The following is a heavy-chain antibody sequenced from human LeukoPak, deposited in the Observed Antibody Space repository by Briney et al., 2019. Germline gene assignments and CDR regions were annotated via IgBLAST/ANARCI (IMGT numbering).Heavy chain of an antibody. CDR3: ARDGRGSYYDSSGYLDC. CDR2: IYSGGSA. Sequence: GGSLRLSCAASGFTVSSNYMSWVRQAPGKGLEWVSVIYSGGSAYYADSVKGRFTISRDNSKNTLSLQMSSLTAEDTAVYYCARDGRGSYYDSSGYLDCWGQGTLVTVSS. V-gene: IGHV3-53*01. D-gene: IGHD3-22*01. CDR1: GFTVSSNY. J-gene: IGHJ4*02.